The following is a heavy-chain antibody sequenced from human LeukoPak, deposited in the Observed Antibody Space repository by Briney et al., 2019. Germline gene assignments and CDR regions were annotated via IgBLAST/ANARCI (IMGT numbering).Heavy chain of an antibody. CDR2: IYYSGST. CDR1: GGSISSSSYY. Sequence: PSETLSLTCTVSGGSISSSSYYWGWIRQPPGKGLEWIGSIYYSGSTYYNPALKSRVTISVDTSKHQFSLKLSSVTAADTAVYYCARRYHYDSSGYYPFDCWGQGTLVTVSS. D-gene: IGHD3-22*01. V-gene: IGHV4-39*01. CDR3: ARRYHYDSSGYYPFDC. J-gene: IGHJ4*02.